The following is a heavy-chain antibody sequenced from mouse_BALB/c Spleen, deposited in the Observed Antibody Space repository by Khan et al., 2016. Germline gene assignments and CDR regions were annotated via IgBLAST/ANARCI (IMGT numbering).Heavy chain of an antibody. Sequence: VPLPASGAELAKPGASVKMSCKASGYTFTSYWMHWVKQRPGQGLEWIGYINPSTGYTEYNQKFKDKATLTADKSSSTAYMQLSSLTSEESAVYDCARKGAMDWDWCAYGGEGTLVTVSA. J-gene: IGHJ3*01. V-gene: IGHV1-7*01. CDR3: ARKGAMDWDWCAY. CDR2: INPSTGYT. D-gene: IGHD4-1*01. CDR1: GYTFTSYW.